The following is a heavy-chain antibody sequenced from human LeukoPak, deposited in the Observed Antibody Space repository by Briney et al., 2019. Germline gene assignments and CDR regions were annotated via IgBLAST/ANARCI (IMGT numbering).Heavy chain of an antibody. V-gene: IGHV1-2*02. D-gene: IGHD3-10*01. J-gene: IGHJ4*02. CDR3: ATAGPYEVRGAIDY. Sequence: GASVKVSCKASGYTFTGYYMHWVRQAPGQGLEWMGWINPNSGGTNYAQKFQGRVTMARDTSISTAYMELSRLRSDDTAVYYCATAGPYEVRGAIDYWGQGTLVTVSS. CDR2: INPNSGGT. CDR1: GYTFTGYY.